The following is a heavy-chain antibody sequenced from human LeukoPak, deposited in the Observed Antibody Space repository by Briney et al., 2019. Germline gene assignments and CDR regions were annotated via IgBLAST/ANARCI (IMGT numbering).Heavy chain of an antibody. Sequence: GGSLRLSCAASGFTFSSYGRHWVGQAPGKGREGVAFIRYDGSNKYYADSVKGRFTISIDNSKNTLYLQMNSLRAEDTAVYYCARDTSGYCSGGSCYNSVWDYWGQGTLVTVSS. V-gene: IGHV3-30*02. CDR2: IRYDGSNK. D-gene: IGHD2-15*01. CDR1: GFTFSSYG. CDR3: ARDTSGYCSGGSCYNSVWDY. J-gene: IGHJ4*02.